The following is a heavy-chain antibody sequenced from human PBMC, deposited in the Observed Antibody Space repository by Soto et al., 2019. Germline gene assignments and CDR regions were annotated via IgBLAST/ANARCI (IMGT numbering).Heavy chain of an antibody. J-gene: IGHJ6*02. V-gene: IGHV4-30-4*01. CDR2: ISYSGST. CDR1: GASISSEDYY. CDR3: AREVNNYYGMDV. Sequence: QVQLQESGPGLVKPSQTLSLTCSISGASISSEDYYWSWFRQPPGKGLEWIGYISYSGSTYYNPSLKSRITISVDTSKTQFSLILSSVTAADTAVFYCAREVNNYYGMDVWGQGTTVTVSS.